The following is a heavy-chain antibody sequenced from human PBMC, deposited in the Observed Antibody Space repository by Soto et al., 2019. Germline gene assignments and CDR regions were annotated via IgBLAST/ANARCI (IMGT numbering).Heavy chain of an antibody. D-gene: IGHD2-15*01. J-gene: IGHJ6*02. CDR2: IYQSGSA. CDR1: GGSVTIGVYS. Sequence: PSVTRSLTCRVSGGSVTIGVYSWTWIRQSPGKGLEWIGYIYQSGSAFYNPSLRGRVTISIDRSKNQFSLKLSSLTAADTAVYYCARMTVVAASYGMDVWGQGTTVTVS. V-gene: IGHV4-30-2*06. CDR3: ARMTVVAASYGMDV.